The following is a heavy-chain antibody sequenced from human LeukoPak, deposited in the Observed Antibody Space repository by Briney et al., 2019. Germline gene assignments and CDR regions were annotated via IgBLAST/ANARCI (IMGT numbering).Heavy chain of an antibody. J-gene: IGHJ4*02. CDR2: IYYSGST. D-gene: IGHD3-22*01. CDR1: GGSISSSSYY. CDR3: ARRKTDSSGYYPYFFDY. V-gene: IGHV4-39*01. Sequence: SETLSLTCTVSGGSISSSSYYWGWIRQPPGKGLEWIGSIYYSGSTYYNPSLKSRVTISVDTSKNQFSLKLSSVTAADTAVYYCARRKTDSSGYYPYFFDYWGQGTLVTVSS.